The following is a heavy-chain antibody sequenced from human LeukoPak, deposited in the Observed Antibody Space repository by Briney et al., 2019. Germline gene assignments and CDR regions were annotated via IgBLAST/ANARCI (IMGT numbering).Heavy chain of an antibody. V-gene: IGHV1-2*02. CDR2: INPNSGGT. Sequence: ASVKVSCKASGYTFTGYYMHWVRQAPGQGLEWMGWINPNSGGTNYAQKFQGRVTMTRDTSISTAYMELSRLRSDDTAVYYCAAVAGLGNAFDIWGQGTMVTVSS. CDR1: GYTFTGYY. CDR3: AAVAGLGNAFDI. J-gene: IGHJ3*02. D-gene: IGHD6-19*01.